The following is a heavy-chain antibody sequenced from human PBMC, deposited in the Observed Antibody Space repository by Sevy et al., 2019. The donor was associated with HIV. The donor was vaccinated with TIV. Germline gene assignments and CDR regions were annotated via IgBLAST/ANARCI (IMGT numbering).Heavy chain of an antibody. CDR3: TTGHDSGAIFDY. Sequence: GGSLRLSCTASGFIFSNVWMSWVRQAPGKGLEWVGRIKTGTEGGTIDYAAPVKDRFTISRDDSKNTLYLEMNTLKTEDTAVYFCTTGHDSGAIFDYWGQGTLVTVSS. CDR2: IKTGTEGGTI. J-gene: IGHJ4*02. CDR1: GFIFSNVW. V-gene: IGHV3-15*01. D-gene: IGHD2-8*02.